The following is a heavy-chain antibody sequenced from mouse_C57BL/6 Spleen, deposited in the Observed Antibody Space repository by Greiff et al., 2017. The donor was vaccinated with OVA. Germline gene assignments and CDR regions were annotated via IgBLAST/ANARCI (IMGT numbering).Heavy chain of an antibody. D-gene: IGHD1-2*01. CDR3: ARELRRNYFDY. CDR1: GFTFSDYY. Sequence: EVQRVESEGGLVQPGSSMKLSCTASGFTFSDYYMAWVRQVPEKGLEWVANINYDGSSTYYLDSLKSRFIISRDNAKNILYLQMSSLKSEDTATYYCARELRRNYFDYWGQGTTLTVSS. CDR2: INYDGSST. V-gene: IGHV5-16*01. J-gene: IGHJ2*01.